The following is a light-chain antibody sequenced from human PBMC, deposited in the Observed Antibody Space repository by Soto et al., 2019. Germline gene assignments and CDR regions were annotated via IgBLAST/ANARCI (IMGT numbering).Light chain of an antibody. J-gene: IGKJ5*01. CDR3: QQYGSSIT. CDR1: QSVSSSY. V-gene: IGKV3-20*01. CDR2: GAS. Sequence: EFVLTQSPATLSLSPGERATLSCRASQSVSSSYLAWYQQKPGQAPRLLIYGASSRATGIPDRFSGSGSGTDFTLTISRLEPEDFAVYYCQQYGSSITFGQGTRLEIK.